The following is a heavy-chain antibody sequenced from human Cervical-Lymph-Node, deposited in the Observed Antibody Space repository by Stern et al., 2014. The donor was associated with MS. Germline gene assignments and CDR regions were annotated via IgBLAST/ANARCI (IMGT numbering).Heavy chain of an antibody. D-gene: IGHD3-10*01. CDR2: IIPILGTV. Sequence: QDQLVQSGGEVKKPGSSVKVSCKASADTFSNYAISWVRQAPGPGLEWMGRIIPILGTVEYAQRFQGRVTISADKSTSTVYMELSSLKSEDTAVYFCARVRAYFYGSGVRYYGMDVWGQGTTVTVSS. CDR3: ARVRAYFYGSGVRYYGMDV. V-gene: IGHV1-69*04. J-gene: IGHJ6*02. CDR1: ADTFSNYA.